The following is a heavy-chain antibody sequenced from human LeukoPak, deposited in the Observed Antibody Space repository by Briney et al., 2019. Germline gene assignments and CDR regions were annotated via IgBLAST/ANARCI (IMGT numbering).Heavy chain of an antibody. CDR3: ARHSSTSYSSRRGPFFDI. CDR2: INFSGST. V-gene: IGHV4-39*01. Sequence: SETLSLTCTVSGGSISSSSYYWGWIRQPPGKGWEWMGGINFSGSTYYNPSLKSRVTISVDTSKNQFSLKLSSVTAADTAVYYCARHSSTSYSSRRGPFFDIWGQGTMVTVSS. J-gene: IGHJ3*02. D-gene: IGHD6-13*01. CDR1: GGSISSSSYY.